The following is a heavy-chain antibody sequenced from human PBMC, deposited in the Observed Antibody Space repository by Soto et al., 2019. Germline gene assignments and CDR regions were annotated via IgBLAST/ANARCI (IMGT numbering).Heavy chain of an antibody. D-gene: IGHD6-25*01. J-gene: IGHJ6*02. V-gene: IGHV3-23*01. CDR3: AKSSANGMDV. CDR2: ISGSFGST. Sequence: GSLRLSCVASGFSFSSYAMNWVRQAPGKGLEWVSTISGSFGSTYYADSVQGRFTVSRDNSKNTLYLQMNSLRAEDTAVYYCAKSSANGMDVWGQGTTVTVSS. CDR1: GFSFSSYA.